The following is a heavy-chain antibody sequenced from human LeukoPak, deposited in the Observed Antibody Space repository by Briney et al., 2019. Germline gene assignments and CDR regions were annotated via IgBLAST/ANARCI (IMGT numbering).Heavy chain of an antibody. CDR1: GFTVSSNY. CDR2: IYSGGST. J-gene: IGHJ6*02. V-gene: IGHV3-53*01. D-gene: IGHD6-19*01. Sequence: PGGSLRLSCAASGFTVSSNYMSWVRQAPGKGLEWVSVIYSGGSTYYTDSVKGRFTISRDNSKNTLYLQRNSLRAEDTAVYYCARWRWLASDYGMDVWGQGTTVTVSS. CDR3: ARWRWLASDYGMDV.